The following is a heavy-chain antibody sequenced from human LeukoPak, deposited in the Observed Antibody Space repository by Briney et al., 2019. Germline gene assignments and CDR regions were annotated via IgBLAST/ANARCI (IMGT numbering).Heavy chain of an antibody. Sequence: SETLSLTCAVYGGSFSGYYWSWIRQPPGKGLEWIGEINHSGSTNYNPSLKSRVTISVDTSKNQFSLKLSSVTAADTAVYYCARLLQLGEGPRIAARPSPRGGMDVWGQGTTVTVSS. J-gene: IGHJ6*02. V-gene: IGHV4-34*01. CDR1: GGSFSGYY. CDR3: ARLLQLGEGPRIAARPSPRGGMDV. D-gene: IGHD6-6*01. CDR2: INHSGST.